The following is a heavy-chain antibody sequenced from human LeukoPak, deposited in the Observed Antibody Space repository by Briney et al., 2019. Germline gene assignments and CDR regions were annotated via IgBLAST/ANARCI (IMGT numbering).Heavy chain of an antibody. V-gene: IGHV1-2*02. J-gene: IGHJ5*02. Sequence: ASVKVSCKASGYTFTGYYVHWVRQAPGHGLEWMAWINTDSGVANYAQKFQGRVTLTRDKSITTAYMELNSLRSDDTALYYCARDWDPITGTTRWFDPWGQGTLVTVSS. CDR1: GYTFTGYY. CDR3: ARDWDPITGTTRWFDP. D-gene: IGHD1-7*01. CDR2: INTDSGVA.